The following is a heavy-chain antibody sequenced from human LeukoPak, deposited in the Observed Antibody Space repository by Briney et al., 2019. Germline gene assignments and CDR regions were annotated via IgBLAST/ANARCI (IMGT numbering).Heavy chain of an antibody. D-gene: IGHD6-13*01. V-gene: IGHV5-51*01. CDR2: IYPGDSDT. CDR1: GCSFTSYW. J-gene: IGHJ6*02. CDR3: ARHTAAAGTYRYYYGMDV. Sequence: GESLKISCKGSGCSFTSYWIGWVRQMPGKGLEWMGIIYPGDSDTRYSPSFQGQVTISADKSISTAYLQWSSLKASDTAMYYCARHTAAAGTYRYYYGMDVWGQGTTVTVSS.